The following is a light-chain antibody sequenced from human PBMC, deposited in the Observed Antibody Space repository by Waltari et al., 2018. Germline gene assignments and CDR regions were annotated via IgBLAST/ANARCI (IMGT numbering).Light chain of an antibody. CDR1: QSIDSN. Sequence: EVVMTQSPATLSVSPGEIVTLSCRASQSIDSNLAWYQQKPGQAPRLLIYGASTRATSIPATFSGSRSGTDFTLTITSLQSEDFALYFCQQYSNWPSTFGQGTKLEIK. CDR2: GAS. V-gene: IGKV3-15*01. J-gene: IGKJ2*01. CDR3: QQYSNWPST.